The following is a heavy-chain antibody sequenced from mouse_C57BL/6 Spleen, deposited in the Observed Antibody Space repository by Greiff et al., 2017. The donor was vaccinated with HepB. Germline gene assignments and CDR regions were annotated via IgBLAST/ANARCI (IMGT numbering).Heavy chain of an antibody. J-gene: IGHJ1*03. CDR1: GYTFTSYT. Sequence: VKLVESGAELARPGASVKMSCKASGYTFTSYTMHWVKQRPGQGLEWIGYINPSSGYTKYNQKFKDKATLTADKSSSTAYMQLSSLTSEDSAVYYCARWDGDWYFDVWGTGTTVTVSS. V-gene: IGHV1-4*01. D-gene: IGHD1-1*02. CDR2: INPSSGYT. CDR3: ARWDGDWYFDV.